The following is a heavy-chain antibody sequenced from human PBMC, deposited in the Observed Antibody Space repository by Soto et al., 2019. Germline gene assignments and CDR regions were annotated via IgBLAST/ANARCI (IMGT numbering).Heavy chain of an antibody. Sequence: GASVKVSCKASGYTFTSYAMHWVRQAPGQRLEWMGWINAANGNTIYSQKFQGRVTITRDTSASTAYIELSSLRSEDTAVYYCAIGSCSGVSCYSFHFDYWGHGTLVTVSS. CDR1: GYTFTSYA. D-gene: IGHD2-15*01. J-gene: IGHJ4*01. V-gene: IGHV1-3*01. CDR2: INAANGNT. CDR3: AIGSCSGVSCYSFHFDY.